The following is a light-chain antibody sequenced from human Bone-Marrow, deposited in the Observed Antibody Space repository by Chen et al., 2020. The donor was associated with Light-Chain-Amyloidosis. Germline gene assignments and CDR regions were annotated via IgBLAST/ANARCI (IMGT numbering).Light chain of an antibody. CDR2: GAS. CDR3: QQYINWPPMYT. CDR1: QSVSSN. Sequence: EIVMTQSPATLSVSPGERATLSCRASQSVSSNLAWYQQKPGQAPRLLIFGASTRATGIPARFSGGGSGTEFTLTISSLQSEEFALYYCQQYINWPPMYTFGQGTKLVIK. V-gene: IGKV3-15*01. J-gene: IGKJ2*01.